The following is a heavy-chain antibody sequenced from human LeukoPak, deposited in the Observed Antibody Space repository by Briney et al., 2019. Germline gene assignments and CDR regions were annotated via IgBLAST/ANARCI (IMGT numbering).Heavy chain of an antibody. Sequence: GGSLGLSCAASGFTFSSYAIHWVRQAPGKGLEWVAVISYDGSNKYYADSVKGRFTISRDNSKNTLYLQMNSLRAEDTAVYYCARVAFGAFDIWGQGTMVTVSS. CDR2: ISYDGSNK. V-gene: IGHV3-30-3*01. D-gene: IGHD3-3*01. CDR3: ARVAFGAFDI. CDR1: GFTFSSYA. J-gene: IGHJ3*02.